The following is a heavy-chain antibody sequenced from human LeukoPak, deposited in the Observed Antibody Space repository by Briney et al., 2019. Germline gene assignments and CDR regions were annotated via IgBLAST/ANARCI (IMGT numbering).Heavy chain of an antibody. Sequence: GESLRLSCAASGFSFSSYGMHWVRQAPGKGLEWVAFIRYDGSNKYYADSVKGRFTISRDNSKNTLYLQMNSLRAEDTAVYYCAKVPLDSSTGDYWGQGTLVTVSS. V-gene: IGHV3-30*02. D-gene: IGHD2-2*03. CDR3: AKVPLDSSTGDY. CDR1: GFSFSSYG. J-gene: IGHJ4*02. CDR2: IRYDGSNK.